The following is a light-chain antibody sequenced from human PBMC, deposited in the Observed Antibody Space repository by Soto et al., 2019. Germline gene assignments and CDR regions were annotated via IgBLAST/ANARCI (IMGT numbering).Light chain of an antibody. Sequence: QPVLTQSPSASASLGASVKLTCTLSSGHSNYASAWHQQQSEKGPRYLMKLNSDGSHRKGDGIPDRFSGSSSGAERYLTISSLQSEDEADDYCQTWGSGIVVFGGGTKLTVL. CDR2: LNSDGSH. CDR1: SGHSNYA. CDR3: QTWGSGIVV. V-gene: IGLV4-69*01. J-gene: IGLJ2*01.